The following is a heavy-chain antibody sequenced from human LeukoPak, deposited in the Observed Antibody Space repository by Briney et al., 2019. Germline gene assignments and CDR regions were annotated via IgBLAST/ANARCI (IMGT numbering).Heavy chain of an antibody. Sequence: GGSLRLSCAASGFTFSSYSMNWVRQAPGKGLEWVSSLSSSSSYIDYADSVKGRFTISRDNAKNSLYLQMNSLRAEDTAVYYCAREPYDSSGYYRNWYFDLWGRGTLVTVSS. CDR2: LSSSSSYI. J-gene: IGHJ2*01. CDR3: AREPYDSSGYYRNWYFDL. V-gene: IGHV3-21*01. CDR1: GFTFSSYS. D-gene: IGHD3-22*01.